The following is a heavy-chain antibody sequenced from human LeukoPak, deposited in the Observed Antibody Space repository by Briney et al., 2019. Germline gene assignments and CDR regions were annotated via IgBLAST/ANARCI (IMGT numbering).Heavy chain of an antibody. V-gene: IGHV3-21*01. D-gene: IGHD2-15*01. CDR1: GFIFSGYV. CDR2: ISSSGSYI. J-gene: IGHJ4*02. Sequence: GGSLRLSCTASGFIFSGYVMNGVRQAPGKGLQWVSSISSSGSYIYYADSVKGRFAISRDNAKNSLYVQMNSPRAEDTAVYYCARGPMAPAIDYWGQGILVTVSS. CDR3: ARGPMAPAIDY.